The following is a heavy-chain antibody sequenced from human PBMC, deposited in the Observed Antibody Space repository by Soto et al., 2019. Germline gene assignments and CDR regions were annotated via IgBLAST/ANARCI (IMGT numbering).Heavy chain of an antibody. CDR1: GFTFSTYS. J-gene: IGHJ6*02. CDR3: ASPIAARYYYYGMDV. V-gene: IGHV3-21*01. Sequence: PGGSLRLSCAASGFTFSTYSMNWVRQAPGKGLEWVSSISSGSGYIYYADSLKGRFTISRDNAKNSLYLQMNSLRAEDTAVYYCASPIAARYYYYGMDVWGQGTTVTVSS. D-gene: IGHD6-6*01. CDR2: ISSGSGYI.